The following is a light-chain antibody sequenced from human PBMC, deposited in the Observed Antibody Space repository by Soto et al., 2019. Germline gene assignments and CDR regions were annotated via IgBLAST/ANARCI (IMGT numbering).Light chain of an antibody. CDR3: MQGRTLT. J-gene: IGKJ1*01. CDR1: QSLVHSDGNTY. CDR2: KAS. V-gene: IGKV2-30*02. Sequence: VVLTQSPLSLPVTLGQPASISCRSSQSLVHSDGNTYLNWFQQRPGQSPRRLIYKASNRDSGVPDRFSGSGSGTDFTLSSSRVEADDVRVYYCMQGRTLTFGQGTKVDIK.